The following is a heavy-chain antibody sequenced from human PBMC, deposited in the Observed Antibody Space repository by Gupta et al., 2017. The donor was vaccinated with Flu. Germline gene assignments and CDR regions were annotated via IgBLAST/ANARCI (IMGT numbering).Heavy chain of an antibody. CDR2: IKQDASEK. CDR3: ARDSGRFYIDY. J-gene: IGHJ4*02. CDR1: GFTMSSYW. D-gene: IGHD1-26*01. V-gene: IGHV3-7*01. Sequence: EVQMVESGGGLVQPGGSLRLYCEASGFTMSSYWMSWVRQAPGKGLEWVANIKQDASEKYYGDSVKGRFSISRDNAKNSHYLQMNNLRAEDTAVYYCARDSGRFYIDYWGQGTLVTVSS.